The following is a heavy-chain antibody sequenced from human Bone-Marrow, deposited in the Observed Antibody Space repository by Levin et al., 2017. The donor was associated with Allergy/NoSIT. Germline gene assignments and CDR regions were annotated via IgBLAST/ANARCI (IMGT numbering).Heavy chain of an antibody. J-gene: IGHJ4*02. CDR2: LWYDGSYQ. CDR1: GFNFRSYG. V-gene: IGHV3-33*06. D-gene: IGHD4-23*01. Sequence: LSLTCTASGFNFRSYGMYWVRQAPGKGLEWVAALWYDGSYQYYADSVKGRFTISRDNPKRTLYLQMNNLRAEDTAVYYCAKSLGGGNSPAGFDYWGQGALVTVSS. CDR3: AKSLGGGNSPAGFDY.